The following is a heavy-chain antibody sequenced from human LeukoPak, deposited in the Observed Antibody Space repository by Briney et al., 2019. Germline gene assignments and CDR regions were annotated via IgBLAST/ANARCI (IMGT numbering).Heavy chain of an antibody. Sequence: SETLSLTCTVSGGSISSGDYYWSWIRQPPGKGLEWIGYIYYSGSTYYNPSLKSRVTISEDTSKNQFSLKLSSVTAADTAVYYCARLSGSYYPDYWGQGTLVTVSS. D-gene: IGHD1-26*01. CDR2: IYYSGST. CDR3: ARLSGSYYPDY. V-gene: IGHV4-30-4*08. CDR1: GGSISSGDYY. J-gene: IGHJ4*02.